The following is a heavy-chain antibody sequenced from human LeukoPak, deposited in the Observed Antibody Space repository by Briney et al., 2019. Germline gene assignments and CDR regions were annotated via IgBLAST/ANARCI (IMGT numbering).Heavy chain of an antibody. CDR3: ARRGTGYSYGYPFDC. V-gene: IGHV3-30*09. J-gene: IGHJ4*02. D-gene: IGHD5-18*01. Sequence: PGVSLRLYGAASGFTFRSFGMHWVRQAPGKGLEWVAATSYEEGSNKYYADSVKSRIAVYTANTEYTQYLRMNSLSTEDTAGEYCARRGTGYSYGYPFDCWGQGSLVTVSS. CDR1: GFTFRSFG. CDR2: TSYEEGSNK.